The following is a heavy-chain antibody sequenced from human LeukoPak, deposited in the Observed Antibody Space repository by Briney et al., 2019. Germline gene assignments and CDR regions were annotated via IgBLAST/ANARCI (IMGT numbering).Heavy chain of an antibody. J-gene: IGHJ4*02. CDR3: ARRGPYFDY. Sequence: GGSLRLSCTASGFIFSNHGMNWVRQAPGKGLEWISYISSTSSDIYYLDSVKGRFTISRDNAKNSLYLQMNSLRAEDTSIYYCARRGPYFDYWAQGILVTVSS. CDR2: ISSTSSDI. V-gene: IGHV3-21*05. CDR1: GFIFSNHG. D-gene: IGHD3-10*01.